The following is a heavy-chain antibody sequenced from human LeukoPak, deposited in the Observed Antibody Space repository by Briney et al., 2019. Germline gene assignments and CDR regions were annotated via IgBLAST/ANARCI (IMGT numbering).Heavy chain of an antibody. CDR3: AKDLGGCGNGFCSYYFDY. D-gene: IGHD2-8*01. V-gene: IGHV3-33*06. Sequence: GGSLRLSCGASGFTFSSFGMNWVRRAPGKGQEWVAVIWYDGSHKYYADSVQGRFTISRDNSKNTVSLQMDSLRAEDTAIYYCAKDLGGCGNGFCSYYFDYWGQGTLVTVSS. CDR1: GFTFSSFG. J-gene: IGHJ4*02. CDR2: IWYDGSHK.